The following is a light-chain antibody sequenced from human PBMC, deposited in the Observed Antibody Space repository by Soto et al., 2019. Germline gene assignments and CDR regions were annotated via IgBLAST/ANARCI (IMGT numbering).Light chain of an antibody. V-gene: IGLV2-8*01. Sequence: QSVLTRPPSASGSPGQSVTISCTGTSSDVGAYNYVSWYQQHAGKAPKLVIYEVTKRPSGVPDRFSGSKSANTASLTVSGLQPEDEADHYCSSFASSNTWVFGGGTKLTVL. CDR3: SSFASSNTWV. CDR1: SSDVGAYNY. CDR2: EVT. J-gene: IGLJ3*02.